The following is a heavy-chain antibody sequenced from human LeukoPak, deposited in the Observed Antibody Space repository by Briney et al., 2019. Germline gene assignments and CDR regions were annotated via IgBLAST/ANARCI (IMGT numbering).Heavy chain of an antibody. CDR1: GFTFRYYW. D-gene: IGHD1-26*01. CDR2: INTDGSHT. V-gene: IGHV3-74*01. Sequence: GGSLRLSSAASGFTFRYYWRHSVRQVPGKGLWWLSRINTDGSHTNYADSVKDQFTMSRDNAKNTVHLQMNSLTAEDTAVYYCARVAVGPTYFALWGQGTLVTVSS. CDR3: ARVAVGPTYFAL. J-gene: IGHJ4*02.